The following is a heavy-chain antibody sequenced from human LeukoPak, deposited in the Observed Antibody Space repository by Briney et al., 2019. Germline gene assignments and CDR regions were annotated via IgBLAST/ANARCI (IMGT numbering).Heavy chain of an antibody. CDR2: MNPNSGNT. Sequence: GASVKVSCKASGYTFTSYDINWVRQATGQGLEWMGWMNPNSGNTGYAQKFQGRVTMTRNTSISTAYMALSSLRSEDTAVCYCARRAVAAYNWFDPWGQGTLVTVSS. CDR3: ARRAVAAYNWFDP. J-gene: IGHJ5*02. D-gene: IGHD6-19*01. CDR1: GYTFTSYD. V-gene: IGHV1-8*01.